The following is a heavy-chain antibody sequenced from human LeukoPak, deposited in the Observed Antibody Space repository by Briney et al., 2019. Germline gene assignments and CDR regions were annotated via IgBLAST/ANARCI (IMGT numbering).Heavy chain of an antibody. J-gene: IGHJ4*02. V-gene: IGHV4-61*02. CDR2: IYTSGST. CDR1: GGSISSGSYY. CDR3: ARGAIQGSFGGFDY. D-gene: IGHD5-18*01. Sequence: SQTLSLTCTVSGGSISSGSYYWSWIRQPAGKGLEWIGRIYTSGSTNYNPSLKSRVTISVGTSKNQFSLKLSSVTAADTAVYYCARGAIQGSFGGFDYWGQGTLVTVSS.